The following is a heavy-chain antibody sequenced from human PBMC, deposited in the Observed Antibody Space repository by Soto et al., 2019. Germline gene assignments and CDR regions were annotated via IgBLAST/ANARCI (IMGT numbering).Heavy chain of an antibody. CDR3: ARARYYSDSTGYPLFDY. CDR1: GGSIGSGGYY. J-gene: IGHJ4*02. CDR2: IYNRGST. Sequence: TLSLTCTVSGGSIGSGGYYWSWIRQHPGEGLELIANIYNRGSTYYNPSLKSRVTISLDTSKKQFSLKLSSVTAADTAVYYCARARYYSDSTGYPLFDYWGQGTLVTVSS. D-gene: IGHD3-22*01. V-gene: IGHV4-31*03.